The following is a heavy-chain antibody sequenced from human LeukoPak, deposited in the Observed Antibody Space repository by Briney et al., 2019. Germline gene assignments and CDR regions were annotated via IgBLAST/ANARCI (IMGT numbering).Heavy chain of an antibody. CDR2: ITGGGSGI. CDR1: GFTFSNYA. CDR3: AKWGDYDVLTGYYVSDY. D-gene: IGHD3-9*01. J-gene: IGHJ4*02. V-gene: IGHV3-23*01. Sequence: GGSLRLSCAASGFTFSNYAMSWVRQAPGKGLEWVSAITGGGSGIYYADSMKSRFTISRDNSKNTLYLQINSLRAEDTAVYYCAKWGDYDVLTGYYVSDYWGQGTLVTISS.